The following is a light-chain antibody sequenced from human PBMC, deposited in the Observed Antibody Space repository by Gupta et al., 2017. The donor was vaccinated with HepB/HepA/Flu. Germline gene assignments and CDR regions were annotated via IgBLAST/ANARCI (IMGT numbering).Light chain of an antibody. Sequence: DVVMTQSPLSPPVTVGLPASISCKSSEGLASSAGITYLNCVHQRPGQPPRRLIYKVSHRDSGGPDRFSGSGAGTEFTLHISRVEAEDVGVYYCMQGTQLPLTFGGGTKVEI. CDR3: MQGTQLPLT. CDR1: EGLASSAGITY. CDR2: KVS. J-gene: IGKJ4*01. V-gene: IGKV2-30*01.